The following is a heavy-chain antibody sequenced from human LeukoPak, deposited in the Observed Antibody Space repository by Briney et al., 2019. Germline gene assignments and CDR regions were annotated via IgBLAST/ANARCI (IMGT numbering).Heavy chain of an antibody. V-gene: IGHV4-34*01. D-gene: IGHD2-21*02. J-gene: IGHJ6*03. CDR3: ARAYCGGDCYPGGYYYYYMDV. CDR1: GGSFSGYY. CDR2: INHSGST. Sequence: KPSETLSLTCAVYGGSFSGYYWSWIRQPPGKGLEWIGEINHSGSTNYNPSLKSRVTISVDKSKNQFSLKLSSVTAADTAVYYCARAYCGGDCYPGGYYYYYMDVWGKGTTVTVSS.